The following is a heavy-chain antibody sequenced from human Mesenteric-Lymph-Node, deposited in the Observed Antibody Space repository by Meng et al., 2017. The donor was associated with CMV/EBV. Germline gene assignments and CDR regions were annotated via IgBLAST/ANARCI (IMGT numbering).Heavy chain of an antibody. J-gene: IGHJ4*02. CDR3: ASTPYYYDSTNFDY. CDR1: GFTFSSYG. Sequence: GGSLRLSCAASGFTFSSYGMHWVRQAPGKGLEWVAFIRYDGSNKYYADSVKGRFTISRDNSKNTLYLQMNSLRAEDTAVYYCASTPYYYDSTNFDYWGQGTLVTVSS. CDR2: IRYDGSNK. V-gene: IGHV3-30*02. D-gene: IGHD3-22*01.